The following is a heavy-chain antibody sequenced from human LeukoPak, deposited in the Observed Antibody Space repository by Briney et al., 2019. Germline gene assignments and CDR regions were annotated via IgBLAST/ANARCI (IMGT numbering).Heavy chain of an antibody. CDR3: ARVLVGEYLGPNFDY. D-gene: IGHD1-26*01. CDR2: IYYSGST. V-gene: IGHV4-38-2*01. J-gene: IGHJ4*02. CDR1: GFTFSDHY. Sequence: PGGSLRLSCAASGFTFSDHYMDWVRQAPGKGLEWIGSIYYSGSTYYNPSLKSRVTISVDTSKNQFSLKLSSVTAADTAVYYCARVLVGEYLGPNFDYWGQGTLVTVSS.